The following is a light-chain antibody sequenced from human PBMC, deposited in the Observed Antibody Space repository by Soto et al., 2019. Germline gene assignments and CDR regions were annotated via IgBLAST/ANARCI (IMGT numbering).Light chain of an antibody. CDR2: GAS. CDR1: QSVTTN. CDR3: QQYNDWPPYT. Sequence: ETVVTQSPATLSVSPGERATLSCRASQSVTTNLAWYQQKPGQAHRLLSYGASTRATGVPARFSGSGSGTEFTLTISSMQSEDFAVYYCQQYNDWPPYTFGQGTKLEIK. J-gene: IGKJ2*01. V-gene: IGKV3-15*01.